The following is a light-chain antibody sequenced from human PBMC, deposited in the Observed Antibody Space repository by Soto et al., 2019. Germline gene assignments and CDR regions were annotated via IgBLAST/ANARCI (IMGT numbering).Light chain of an antibody. J-gene: IGKJ4*01. CDR3: QQYNKWPLT. CDR2: GET. V-gene: IGKV3-15*01. Sequence: EIVMTQSPATLSVSQGERATLSCRASESVSSNLAWYQQKPGQAHRLLIYGETTRATGIPARLSGRGSGTEFTLTISSLQSEDFAVYYCQQYNKWPLTFGGGTKAEIK. CDR1: ESVSSN.